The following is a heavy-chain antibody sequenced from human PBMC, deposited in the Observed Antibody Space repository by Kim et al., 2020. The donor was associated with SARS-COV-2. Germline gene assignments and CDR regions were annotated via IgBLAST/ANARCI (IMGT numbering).Heavy chain of an antibody. Sequence: ASVKVSCKASGYTFTSYYMHWVRQAPGQGLEWMGIINPSGGSTSYAQKFQGRVTMTRDTSTSTVYMELSSLRSEDTAVYYCARDMGITTGTTGGDTWGQGTLVTVSS. D-gene: IGHD1-1*01. V-gene: IGHV1-46*01. CDR3: ARDMGITTGTTGGDT. CDR2: INPSGGST. J-gene: IGHJ5*02. CDR1: GYTFTSYY.